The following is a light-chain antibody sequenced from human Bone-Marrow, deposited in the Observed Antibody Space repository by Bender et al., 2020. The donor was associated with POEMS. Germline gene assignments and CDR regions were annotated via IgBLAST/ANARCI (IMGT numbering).Light chain of an antibody. Sequence: AVNWYQHLPGTAPKLLIYSSHRRPSEVPERFSGSRSGTSASLTISGLQAEDEADYYCSSYTSSSFVVFGGGTKLTVL. CDR1: A. CDR3: SSYTSSSFVV. V-gene: IGLV1-44*01. CDR2: SSH. J-gene: IGLJ2*01.